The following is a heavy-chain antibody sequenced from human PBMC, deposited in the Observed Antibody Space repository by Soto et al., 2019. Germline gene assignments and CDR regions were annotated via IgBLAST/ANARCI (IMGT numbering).Heavy chain of an antibody. J-gene: IGHJ4*02. CDR3: ARGKDQRNTQTYSYFDS. D-gene: IGHD5-18*01. Sequence: EVQLVESGGGLVQPGGSVRLSCAASGFTLSGYWMHWVRQVPGKGLVWVSRVNSDGSMTAYADSVKGRFTISRDNAKNTLYLQMNSLKADDTAVYYCARGKDQRNTQTYSYFDSWAQGTQVAVSS. V-gene: IGHV3-74*01. CDR2: VNSDGSMT. CDR1: GFTLSGYW.